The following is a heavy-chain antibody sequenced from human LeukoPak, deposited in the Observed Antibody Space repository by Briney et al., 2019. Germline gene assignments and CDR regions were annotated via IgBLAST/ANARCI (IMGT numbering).Heavy chain of an antibody. V-gene: IGHV4-59*01. J-gene: IGHJ4*02. CDR2: IYYTGST. CDR1: GGSISPYY. D-gene: IGHD3-22*01. Sequence: SETLSLTCTVSGGSISPYYWSWIRQPPGKGLEWIGYIYYTGSTNYNPSLKSRVTIAVDTSKNQFSLKLTSVTAADTVTYYCSREGDDYYHSRELDSWGQGILVTVSS. CDR3: SREGDDYYHSRELDS.